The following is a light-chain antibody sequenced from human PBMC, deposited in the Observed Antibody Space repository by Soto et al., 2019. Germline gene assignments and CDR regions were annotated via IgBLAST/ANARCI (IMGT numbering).Light chain of an antibody. J-gene: IGKJ2*01. CDR2: GAF. Sequence: EIVMTQSPATLSVSPGERATLSCRASQSVSSNFAWYQQQPGQAPRLLIYGAFIRATGIPARFSGSGSGTDFTLTITSLQSEDFAVYYCQQYNNWPHTFGQGTKLEIK. V-gene: IGKV3-15*01. CDR3: QQYNNWPHT. CDR1: QSVSSN.